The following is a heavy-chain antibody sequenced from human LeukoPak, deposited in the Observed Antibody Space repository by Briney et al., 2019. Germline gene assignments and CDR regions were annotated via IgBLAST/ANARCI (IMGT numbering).Heavy chain of an antibody. Sequence: ASVKVSCKASGYTFTGYYMHWVRQAPGQGLEWMGWINPNSGGTNYAQKFQGRVTMTRDTSISTAYMELSRLRSDDTAVYYCARDSRVGRLRGITIFGVVISWGQGTLVTVSS. CDR1: GYTFTGYY. CDR2: INPNSGGT. J-gene: IGHJ5*02. D-gene: IGHD3-3*01. V-gene: IGHV1-2*02. CDR3: ARDSRVGRLRGITIFGVVIS.